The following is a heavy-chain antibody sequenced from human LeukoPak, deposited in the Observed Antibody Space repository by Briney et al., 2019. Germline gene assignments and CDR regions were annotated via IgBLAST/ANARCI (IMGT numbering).Heavy chain of an antibody. J-gene: IGHJ4*02. D-gene: IGHD3-22*01. V-gene: IGHV3-53*01. CDR2: IYSGGST. CDR3: AKQPAPYYYDTFNGFDY. CDR1: GFTVSSNY. Sequence: QPGGSLRLSCAASGFTVSSNYMSWVRQAPGKGLEWVSVIYSGGSTYYADSVKGRFTISRDNSKNTLYLQMNSLSAEDTAVYYCAKQPAPYYYDTFNGFDYWGQGTLATVSS.